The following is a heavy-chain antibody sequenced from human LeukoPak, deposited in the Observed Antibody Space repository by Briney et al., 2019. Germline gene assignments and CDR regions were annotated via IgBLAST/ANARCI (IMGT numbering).Heavy chain of an antibody. D-gene: IGHD3-9*01. CDR1: GGSITSSLYY. CDR2: IQYSGST. Sequence: SETLSLTCTVSGGSITSSLYYWAWIRQTPGEGLEWIGTIQYSGSTYYNPSLRSRVTISADTSKNQFSLRLNSVTAADTAIYYCARHGPRLRSFDSLLHFDTWGQGTPGTASS. CDR3: ARHGPRLRSFDSLLHFDT. J-gene: IGHJ4*02. V-gene: IGHV4-39*01.